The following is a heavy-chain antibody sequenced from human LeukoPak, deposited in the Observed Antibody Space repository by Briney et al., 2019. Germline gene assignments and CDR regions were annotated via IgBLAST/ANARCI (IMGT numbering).Heavy chain of an antibody. V-gene: IGHV3-66*01. D-gene: IGHD4-11*01. CDR1: GFTVSSYY. Sequence: GASLRLSCAASGFTVSSYYMTWVRQAPGKGLEWVSVIYSGGSTYYADSVKGRVAISRDNSKNTVFLQMNSVRAEDTAVYYCARSYSNHLFGMDVWGQGTTVIVSS. CDR3: ARSYSNHLFGMDV. CDR2: IYSGGST. J-gene: IGHJ6*02.